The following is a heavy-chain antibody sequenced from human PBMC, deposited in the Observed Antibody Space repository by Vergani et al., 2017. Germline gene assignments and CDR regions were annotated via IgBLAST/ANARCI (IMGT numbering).Heavy chain of an antibody. V-gene: IGHV3-23*01. CDR1: GFTFSSYA. D-gene: IGHD2-21*02. Sequence: EVQLLESGGGLVQPGGSLRLSCAASGFTFSSYAMSWVRQAPGKGLEWVSAISGSGGSTYYADSVKGRFTISRDNSKNSLYLQMNSLRAEDTAVYYCARDPETYCGGDCYPFDYWGQGTLVTVSS. CDR3: ARDPETYCGGDCYPFDY. J-gene: IGHJ4*02. CDR2: ISGSGGST.